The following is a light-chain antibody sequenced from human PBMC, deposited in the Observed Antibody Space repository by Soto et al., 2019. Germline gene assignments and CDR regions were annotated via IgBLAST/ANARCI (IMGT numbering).Light chain of an antibody. V-gene: IGLV2-23*01. CDR1: SSDVGSYNL. CDR3: CSYAGSSTAV. CDR2: EGS. J-gene: IGLJ2*01. Sequence: QSVLTQPASVSGSPGQSITISCTGTSSDVGSYNLVSWYQQHPGKAPKLMIYEGSKRPSGVSNRFSGSKSGNTASLTISGLQVEDEADYYCCSYAGSSTAVFGGGTKLTVL.